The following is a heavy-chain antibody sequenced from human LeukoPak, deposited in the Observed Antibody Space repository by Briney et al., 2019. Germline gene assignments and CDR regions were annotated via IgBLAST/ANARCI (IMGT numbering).Heavy chain of an antibody. J-gene: IGHJ6*03. D-gene: IGHD2-21*01. CDR2: IIPIFGTA. CDR3: AALLGSYTYCYYMDV. Sequence: SVKVSCKASGGTFSSYAISWVRQAPGQGLEWMGGIIPIFGTANYAQKFQGRVTITTDESTSTAYMELSSLRSEDTAVYYCAALLGSYTYCYYMDVWGKGTTVTVSS. CDR1: GGTFSSYA. V-gene: IGHV1-69*05.